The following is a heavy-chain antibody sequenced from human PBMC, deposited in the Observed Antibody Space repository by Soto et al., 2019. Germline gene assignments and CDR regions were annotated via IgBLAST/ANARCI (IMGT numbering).Heavy chain of an antibody. D-gene: IGHD3-3*01. J-gene: IGHJ6*02. Sequence: PGESLKISCKASGYTFTSYGISWVRQAPGQGLEWMGWISAYNGNTNYAQKLQGRVTMTTDTSTSTAYMELRSLRSDDTAVYYCARDGLITIFGVVTHRPCYYGMDVWGQGTTVTVSS. V-gene: IGHV1-18*01. CDR1: GYTFTSYG. CDR2: ISAYNGNT. CDR3: ARDGLITIFGVVTHRPCYYGMDV.